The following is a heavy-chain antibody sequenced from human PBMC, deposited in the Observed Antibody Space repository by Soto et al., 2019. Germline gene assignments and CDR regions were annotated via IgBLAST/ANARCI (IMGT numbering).Heavy chain of an antibody. J-gene: IGHJ6*02. CDR2: ISYDGSNK. CDR3: ARDLLGDPKRSCYLTLCYYDGMDV. Sequence: QVQLVESGGGVVQPGRSLRLSCAASGFTFSSYAMHWVRQAPGKGLEWVAVISYDGSNKYYADSVKGRFTISRDNSKNTLYLQMNSLRSEDTAVYYCARDLLGDPKRSCYLTLCYYDGMDVWGQGTTVTVSS. V-gene: IGHV3-30-3*01. CDR1: GFTFSSYA. D-gene: IGHD2-15*01.